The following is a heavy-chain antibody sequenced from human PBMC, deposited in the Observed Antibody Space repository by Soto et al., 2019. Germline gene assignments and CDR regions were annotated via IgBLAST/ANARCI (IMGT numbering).Heavy chain of an antibody. D-gene: IGHD4-17*01. V-gene: IGHV1-58*02. J-gene: IGHJ4*02. CDR3: AAAHPVYGDYDFDY. CDR1: GFTFTSSA. CDR2: IVVGSGNT. Sequence: GASVKVSCKASGFTFTSSAMQWVRQARGQRLEWIGWIVVGSGNTNYAQKFQERVTITRDMSTSTAYMDLSSLRSEDTAVYYCAAAHPVYGDYDFDYWGQGTLVTVSS.